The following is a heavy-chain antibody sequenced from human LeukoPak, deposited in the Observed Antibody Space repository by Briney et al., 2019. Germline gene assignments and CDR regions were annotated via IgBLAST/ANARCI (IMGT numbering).Heavy chain of an antibody. CDR2: ISGSGGST. D-gene: IGHD3-22*01. Sequence: GGTLRLSCAASGFTFSSYGMGWVRQAPGKGLEWVSAISGSGGSTYYADSVKGRFTISRDNSKNTLYLQMNSLRAEDTAVYYCAKQLYPTYYYDSSGYYPGGWGQGTLVTVSS. V-gene: IGHV3-23*01. CDR1: GFTFSSYG. J-gene: IGHJ4*02. CDR3: AKQLYPTYYYDSSGYYPGG.